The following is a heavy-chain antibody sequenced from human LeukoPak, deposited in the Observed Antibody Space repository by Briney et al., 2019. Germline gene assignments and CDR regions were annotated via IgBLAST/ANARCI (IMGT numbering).Heavy chain of an antibody. D-gene: IGHD2-2*02. Sequence: GGSLRLSCAASGFTFSSYWMHWVRQAPGKGLVWVSRINSDGSSTSYADSVKGRFTISGDNAKNTLYLQMNSLRAEDTAVYYCARDLRPDIVVVPAAIDYWGQGTLVTVSS. CDR2: INSDGSST. CDR3: ARDLRPDIVVVPAAIDY. CDR1: GFTFSSYW. J-gene: IGHJ4*02. V-gene: IGHV3-74*01.